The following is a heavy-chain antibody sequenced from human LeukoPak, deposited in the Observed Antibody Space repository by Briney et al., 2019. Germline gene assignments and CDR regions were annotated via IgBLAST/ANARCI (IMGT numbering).Heavy chain of an antibody. Sequence: SETLSLTCAVHGGSFSGYYWSWIRQPPGKGLGWIGEINHSGSTNYNPSLKSRVTISVDTSKNQFSLKLSSVTAADTAVYYCARVKPAYYYDSSGMNYYFDYWGQGTLVTVSS. V-gene: IGHV4-34*01. CDR3: ARVKPAYYYDSSGMNYYFDY. J-gene: IGHJ4*02. CDR2: INHSGST. CDR1: GGSFSGYY. D-gene: IGHD3-22*01.